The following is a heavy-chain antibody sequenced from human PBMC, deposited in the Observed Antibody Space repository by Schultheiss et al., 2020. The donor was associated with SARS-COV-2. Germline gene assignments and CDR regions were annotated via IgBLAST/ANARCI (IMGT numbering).Heavy chain of an antibody. CDR3: ASRPVPAAGFDY. Sequence: LRLSCAASGFTFSSYSMNWVRQAPGKGLEWIGYIYYSGSTYYNPSLKSRVTISVDTSKNQFSLKLSSVTAADTAVYYCASRPVPAAGFDYWGQGTLVTVSS. J-gene: IGHJ4*02. D-gene: IGHD2-2*01. V-gene: IGHV4-30-4*08. CDR2: IYYSGST. CDR1: GFTFSSYS.